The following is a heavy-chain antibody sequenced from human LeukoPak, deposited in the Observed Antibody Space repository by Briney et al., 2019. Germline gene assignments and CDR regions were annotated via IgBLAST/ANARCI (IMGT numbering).Heavy chain of an antibody. CDR2: IHYGGST. V-gene: IGHV4-59*01. CDR3: ARDGRGIEVSGNYYFGMDV. J-gene: IGHJ6*02. D-gene: IGHD6-19*01. Sequence: PSETLSLTCTVSGGSISSYYWGSIRQPPGKGLEWIGYIHYGGSTTYKPSLKRRGTIAIDTSKNQFSLNLKSVTAADTAVYYCARDGRGIEVSGNYYFGMDVWGQGTTVTVS. CDR1: GGSISSYY.